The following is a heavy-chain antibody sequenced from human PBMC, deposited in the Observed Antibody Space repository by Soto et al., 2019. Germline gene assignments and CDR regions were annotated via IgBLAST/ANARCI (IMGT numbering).Heavy chain of an antibody. V-gene: IGHV3-64D*08. CDR1: GFTFSSYA. J-gene: IGHJ4*02. D-gene: IGHD3-22*01. CDR2: ISSNGGST. Sequence: PGGSLRLSCSASGFTFSSYAMHWVRQAPGKGLEYVSAISSNGGSTYYADSVKGRFTISRDNSKNTLYLQMSSLRAEDTAVYYCVKDQYYYYDSSGPDYWGQGTLVTVSS. CDR3: VKDQYYYYDSSGPDY.